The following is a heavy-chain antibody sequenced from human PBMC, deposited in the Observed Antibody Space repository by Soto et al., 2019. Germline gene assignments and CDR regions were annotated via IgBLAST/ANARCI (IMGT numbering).Heavy chain of an antibody. D-gene: IGHD3-22*01. CDR3: AKPSMYYYDSSGYYPYVDFDY. V-gene: IGHV3-23*01. CDR1: GFTFSSYA. J-gene: IGHJ4*02. CDR2: ISGSGGST. Sequence: GGSLRLSCAASGFTFSSYAMSWVRQAPGKGLEWVSAISGSGGSTYYADSVKGRFTISRDNSKNTLYLQMNSLRAEDTAVYYCAKPSMYYYDSSGYYPYVDFDYWGQGTLVTVSS.